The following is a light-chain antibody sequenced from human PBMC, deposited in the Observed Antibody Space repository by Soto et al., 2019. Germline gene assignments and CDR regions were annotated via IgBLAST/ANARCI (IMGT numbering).Light chain of an antibody. V-gene: IGKV3-15*01. J-gene: IGKJ5*01. CDR1: QSVSNN. CDR2: YAS. CDR3: QQDNDWQPIT. Sequence: EIMMTQSPATLSVSPGERATLSCRASQSVSNNLAWYQQRPGQAPRLLIYYASTRATGIPARFSGSGSGTESTLTISSLQSEDVAVYYRQQDNDWQPITFGQGTRLEIK.